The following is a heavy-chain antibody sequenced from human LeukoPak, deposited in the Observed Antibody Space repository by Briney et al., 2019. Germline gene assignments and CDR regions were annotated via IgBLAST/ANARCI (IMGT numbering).Heavy chain of an antibody. J-gene: IGHJ4*02. D-gene: IGHD6-13*01. CDR1: GFAFGDYA. CDR3: TRNRGIATAGILQAPHDY. V-gene: IGHV3-49*04. CDR2: IRSKPYGETT. Sequence: GRSLRLSCSASGFAFGDYAMSWVRQAPGGGLEWVGFIRSKPYGETTEYAASAKGRFTISRDDSKNIVYLKMNSLRVEDTALYYCTRNRGIATAGILQAPHDYWGQGPHDTVSS.